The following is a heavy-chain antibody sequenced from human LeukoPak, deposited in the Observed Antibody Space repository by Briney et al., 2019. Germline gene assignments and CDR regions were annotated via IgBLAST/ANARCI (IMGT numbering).Heavy chain of an antibody. V-gene: IGHV3-49*04. J-gene: IGHJ3*02. CDR1: GFTFGDYG. D-gene: IGHD1-26*01. Sequence: PGGSLRLSCTASGFTFGDYGVNWVRQAPGKGLERVGFIRSEAYGGTTEYAASMKGRFTISRDDSKSIAYLKMNSLKSEDTALYYCSRVDARWESEVFDMWGQGTMVTVSS. CDR2: IRSEAYGGTT. CDR3: SRVDARWESEVFDM.